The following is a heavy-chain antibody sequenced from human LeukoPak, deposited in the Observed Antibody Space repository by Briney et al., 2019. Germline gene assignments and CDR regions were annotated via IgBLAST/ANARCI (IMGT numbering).Heavy chain of an antibody. V-gene: IGHV1-69*05. J-gene: IGHJ4*02. CDR1: GGTFSSYA. CDR3: ARGTSSGYSAFDY. Sequence: GASVKVSCKASGGTFSSYAISWVRQAPGQGLEWMGGIIPIFGTANYAQKFQGRVTITTDESTSTAYMELSSLRSEDTAVYYCARGTSSGYSAFDYWGQGTLVTASS. D-gene: IGHD3-3*01. CDR2: IIPIFGTA.